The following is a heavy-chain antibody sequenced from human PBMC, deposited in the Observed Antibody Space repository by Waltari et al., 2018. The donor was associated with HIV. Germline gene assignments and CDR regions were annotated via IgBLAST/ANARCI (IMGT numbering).Heavy chain of an antibody. CDR3: VKDRGPFNGFDI. D-gene: IGHD3-16*01. Sequence: QVYLMESGGGVVQPGGSLKLSCAASGFTFSSYGMHWVRQAPGKGLEWVAVIWSDGYNKFYAGSVRGRFTFSRDNSKYTLSLQMNSLRAEDTALYYCVKDRGPFNGFDIWGQGTMVTVSS. J-gene: IGHJ3*02. CDR1: GFTFSSYG. V-gene: IGHV3-33*06. CDR2: IWSDGYNK.